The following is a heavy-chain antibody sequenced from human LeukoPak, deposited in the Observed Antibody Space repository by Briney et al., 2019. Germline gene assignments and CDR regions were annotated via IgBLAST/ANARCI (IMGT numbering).Heavy chain of an antibody. V-gene: IGHV4-4*07. J-gene: IGHJ4*02. D-gene: IGHD4-23*01. CDR2: IYSSGST. CDR1: GGSINSYY. CDR3: ARGGKATVVTM. Sequence: SETLSLTCTVSGGSINSYYWSWIRQPAGKGLEWIGRIYSSGSTNYNPSLKSRVSMSVDTSKNQFSLKLTSVTAADTAVYYCARGGKATVVTMWGQGVLVTVSS.